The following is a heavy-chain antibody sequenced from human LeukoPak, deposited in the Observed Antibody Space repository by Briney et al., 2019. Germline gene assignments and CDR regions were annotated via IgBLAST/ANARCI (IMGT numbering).Heavy chain of an antibody. CDR1: GFTFSDYY. V-gene: IGHV3-11*01. CDR2: ISSSGSTI. J-gene: IGHJ4*02. D-gene: IGHD5-24*01. Sequence: GGSLRLSCAASGFTFSDYYMSWIRQAPGKGLEWVSYISSSGSTIYYADSVKGRFTISRDNSKNTLYLQMNSLRAEDTAVYYCAKVKDGYNHGDYYFDYWGQGTLVTVSS. CDR3: AKVKDGYNHGDYYFDY.